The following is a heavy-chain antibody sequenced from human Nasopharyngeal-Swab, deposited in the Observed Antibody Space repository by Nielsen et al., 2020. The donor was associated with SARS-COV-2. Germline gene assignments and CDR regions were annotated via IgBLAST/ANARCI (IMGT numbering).Heavy chain of an antibody. D-gene: IGHD1-14*01. Sequence: SETLSLTCTVSGGSISSGDYYWSWIRQPPGKGLEWIGYIYYSGSTYYNPSLKSRVTISVDTSKNQFSPKLSSVTAADTAVYYCATGRTDYFDYWGQGTLVTVSS. CDR2: IYYSGST. CDR3: ATGRTDYFDY. J-gene: IGHJ4*02. CDR1: GGSISSGDYY. V-gene: IGHV4-30-4*01.